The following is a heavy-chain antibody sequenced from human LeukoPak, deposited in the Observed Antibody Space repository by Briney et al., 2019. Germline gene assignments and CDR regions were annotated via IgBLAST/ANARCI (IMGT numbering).Heavy chain of an antibody. V-gene: IGHV4-4*02. CDR1: GGSISSSNW. D-gene: IGHD1/OR15-1a*01. Sequence: SETLSLTCAVSGGSISSSNWWSWVRQPPGKGLEWIGEIYHSGSTNYNPSLKSRVTISVDKSKNQFSLKLSSVTAADTAVYYCARRTPYYYYYGMDVWGQGTTVTVSS. J-gene: IGHJ6*02. CDR3: ARRTPYYYYYGMDV. CDR2: IYHSGST.